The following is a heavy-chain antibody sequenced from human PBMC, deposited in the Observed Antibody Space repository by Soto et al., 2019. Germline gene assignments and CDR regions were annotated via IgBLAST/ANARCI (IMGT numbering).Heavy chain of an antibody. Sequence: SETLSLTCAVYGGSFSGYYWSGIRQPPGKGLEWIGEINHSGSTNYNPSLKSRVTISVDTSKNQFSLKLSSVTAADTAVYYCARARSAGNYDFWSGQKYGMDVWGQGTTVTVSS. CDR3: ARARSAGNYDFWSGQKYGMDV. CDR2: INHSGST. V-gene: IGHV4-34*01. CDR1: GGSFSGYY. J-gene: IGHJ6*02. D-gene: IGHD3-3*01.